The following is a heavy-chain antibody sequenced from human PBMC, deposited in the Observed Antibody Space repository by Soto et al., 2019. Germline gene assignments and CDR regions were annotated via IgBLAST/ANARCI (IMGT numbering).Heavy chain of an antibody. J-gene: IGHJ3*02. D-gene: IGHD3-10*01. CDR1: GFTFTSSA. Sequence: SVKVSCKASGFTFTSSAMQWVRQARGQRLEWIGWIVVGSGNTNYAQKFQERVTITRDMSTSTAYMELSSLRSEDTAVYYCAAFRIMMYYGSGSYYIDDAFDIWGQGTMVTVSS. CDR3: AAFRIMMYYGSGSYYIDDAFDI. V-gene: IGHV1-58*02. CDR2: IVVGSGNT.